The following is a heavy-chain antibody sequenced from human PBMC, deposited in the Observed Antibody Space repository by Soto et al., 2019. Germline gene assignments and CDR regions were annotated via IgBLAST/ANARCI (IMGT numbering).Heavy chain of an antibody. CDR2: IIPMSGRP. V-gene: IGHV1-69*06. CDR1: GGTFNSFS. CDR3: TRRGHQSANSFDP. Sequence: QVQLVQSGAEVKTPGSSVRVSCKASGGTFNSFSIDWVRQAPGQGFEWMGGIIPMSGRPNYAQRFQGRVTFSADKSPNPVYMGVHSLTYEDTAVYYCTRRGHQSANSFDPWGQGTLVTVSS. J-gene: IGHJ5*02.